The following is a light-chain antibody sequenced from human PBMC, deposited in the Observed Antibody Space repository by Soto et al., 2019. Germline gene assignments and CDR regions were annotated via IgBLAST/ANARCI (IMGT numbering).Light chain of an antibody. CDR3: QQSNKWPYT. CDR1: QSFSSN. V-gene: IGKV3-15*01. J-gene: IGKJ2*01. CDR2: GAS. Sequence: IVMTQSPATLSVSPGERATLSYRASQSFSSNLAWYQHKPCQAPRLLFYGASTRAAGIPARFSGGGSGTDFTLTISGLQSEDFSVYYCQQSNKWPYTFGQGTKLEIK.